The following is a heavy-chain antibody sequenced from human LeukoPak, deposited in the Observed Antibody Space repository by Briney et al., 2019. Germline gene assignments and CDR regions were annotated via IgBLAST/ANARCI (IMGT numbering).Heavy chain of an antibody. CDR3: ARNSTVTSPSTGYFDY. Sequence: SETLSLTCAVSGYSISSGDYWGWIRQPPGKGLEWIGSAYYSGSTHYNPSLKSRVTISVDTSRNQFSLRLSSVTAADTAVYYCARNSTVTSPSTGYFDYWGQGTLATVSS. CDR2: AYYSGST. CDR1: GYSISSGDY. D-gene: IGHD4-17*01. J-gene: IGHJ4*02. V-gene: IGHV4-38-2*01.